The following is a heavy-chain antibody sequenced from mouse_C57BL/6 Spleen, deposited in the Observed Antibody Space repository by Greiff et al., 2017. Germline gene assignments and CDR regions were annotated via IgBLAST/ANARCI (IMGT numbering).Heavy chain of an antibody. D-gene: IGHD1-1*01. CDR1: GYTFTDYY. Sequence: EVQLQQSGPELVKPGASVKISCKASGYTFTDYYMNWVKQSHGKSLEWIGDINPNNGGTSYNQKFKGKTTLTVDKSSSTAYMELRSLTSEDSAVYYCARDSHYGSSSFDYWGQGTTLTVSS. J-gene: IGHJ2*01. CDR2: INPNNGGT. V-gene: IGHV1-26*01. CDR3: ARDSHYGSSSFDY.